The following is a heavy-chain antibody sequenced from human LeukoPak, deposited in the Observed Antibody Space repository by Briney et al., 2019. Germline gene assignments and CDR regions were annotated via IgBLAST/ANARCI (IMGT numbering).Heavy chain of an antibody. Sequence: GGSLRLSCAASGFTFSSYEMNWVRQAPGKGLEWVSPITSSGRYIYYADSVKGRFTISRDNSENSLYLQMDSLTAEDTAVYYCTRKGSQWDFLVDYWGQGTRVAVSP. J-gene: IGHJ4*02. CDR3: TRKGSQWDFLVDY. V-gene: IGHV3-21*01. CDR2: ITSSGRYI. D-gene: IGHD2/OR15-2a*01. CDR1: GFTFSSYE.